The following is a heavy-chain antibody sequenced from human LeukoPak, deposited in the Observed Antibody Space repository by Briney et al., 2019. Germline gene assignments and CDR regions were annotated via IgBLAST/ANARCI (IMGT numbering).Heavy chain of an antibody. CDR3: ATSLAVAGTRGWFDH. J-gene: IGHJ5*02. D-gene: IGHD6-19*01. CDR2: IYTSGTT. Sequence: SETLSLTCTFSGDSMSRFSWHWIRQPPGKGLEWIGHIYTSGTTNSNRSLKSRVTMSIDTSKNHVSLKLNSVTAADTAVYYCATSLAVAGTRGWFDHWGQGTLIAVSS. V-gene: IGHV4-4*08. CDR1: GDSMSRFS.